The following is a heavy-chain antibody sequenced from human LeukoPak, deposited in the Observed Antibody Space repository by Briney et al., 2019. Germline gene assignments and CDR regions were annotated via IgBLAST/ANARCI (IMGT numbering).Heavy chain of an antibody. CDR2: ISGSGGST. Sequence: GGSLRLSCAASGFTFSSYAMSWVRQAPGKGLEWVSAISGSGGSTYYADSVKGRFTISRDKSKNTLFLQMSSLRAEDTAVYYCARVDTVSGILAWGQGTLVTVSS. J-gene: IGHJ5*02. CDR1: GFTFSSYA. CDR3: ARVDTVSGILA. D-gene: IGHD5-18*01. V-gene: IGHV3-23*01.